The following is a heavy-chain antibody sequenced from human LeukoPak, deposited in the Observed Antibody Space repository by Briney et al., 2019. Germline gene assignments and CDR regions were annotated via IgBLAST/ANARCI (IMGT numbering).Heavy chain of an antibody. CDR2: ISSSSSYI. CDR1: GFTFSSYS. D-gene: IGHD3-10*01. CDR3: AKDSPPQYGSGSYYTGRFDP. J-gene: IGHJ5*02. Sequence: PGGSLRLSCAASGFTFSSYSMNWVRQAPGKGLEWVSSISSSSSYIYYADSVKGRFTISRDNAKNSLYLQMNSLRAEDTAVYYCAKDSPPQYGSGSYYTGRFDPWGQGTLVTISS. V-gene: IGHV3-21*01.